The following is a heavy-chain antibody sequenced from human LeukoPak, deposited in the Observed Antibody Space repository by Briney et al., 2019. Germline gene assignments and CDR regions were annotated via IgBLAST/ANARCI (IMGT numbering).Heavy chain of an antibody. CDR2: IYYSGST. D-gene: IGHD1-26*01. Sequence: GSLGLSCAASGFTFSSYEMNWVRQAPGKGLEWIGNIYYSGSTYYNASLQSRVTISIDTSKNQFSLRLNSVTAADTAMYFCVKSGGYGLIDYWGQGTLVTVSS. CDR1: GFTFSSYE. CDR3: VKSGGYGLIDY. V-gene: IGHV4-59*04. J-gene: IGHJ4*02.